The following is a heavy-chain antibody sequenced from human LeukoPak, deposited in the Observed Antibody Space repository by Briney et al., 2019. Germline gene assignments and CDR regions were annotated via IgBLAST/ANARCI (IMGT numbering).Heavy chain of an antibody. Sequence: PSETLSLTCTVSGYSISSGYYWGWIRQPAGKGLEWIGSIYHSGSTYYNPSLKSRVTLSVDTSKNQFSLKLSSVTAVDTAVYYCVKIIAVAAWFDPWGQGTPVTVSS. D-gene: IGHD6-13*01. CDR2: IYHSGST. CDR1: GYSISSGYY. V-gene: IGHV4-38-2*02. J-gene: IGHJ5*02. CDR3: VKIIAVAAWFDP.